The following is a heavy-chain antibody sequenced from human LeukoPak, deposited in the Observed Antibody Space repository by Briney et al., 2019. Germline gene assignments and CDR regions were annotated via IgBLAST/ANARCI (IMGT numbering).Heavy chain of an antibody. CDR2: VNPNSGGT. J-gene: IGHJ6*02. V-gene: IGHV1-2*02. CDR3: ATGEWKGYNWNDKGLGGTYYGMDV. CDR1: GYTFTGYY. D-gene: IGHD1-20*01. Sequence: GASVKVSCKASGYTFTGYYMHWVRQAPGQGLEWMGWVNPNSGGTNYAQKFQGRVTMTRDTSISTAYMELSSLRSEDTAVYYCATGEWKGYNWNDKGLGGTYYGMDVWGQGTTVTVSS.